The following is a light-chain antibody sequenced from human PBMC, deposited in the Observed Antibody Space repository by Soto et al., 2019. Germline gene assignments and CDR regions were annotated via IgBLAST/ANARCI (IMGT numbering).Light chain of an antibody. CDR1: TSDIGSHTY. Sequence: QSVLAQPASVSGSPGQSITISCTGTTSDIGSHTYVSWYQQYPGRAPKLMLYEVSYRPSGVSNRCSGSKSGNTASLTISGLQAGDEADYYCISYTSSSTLLYVFGTGTKVTVL. CDR3: ISYTSSSTLLYV. J-gene: IGLJ1*01. CDR2: EVS. V-gene: IGLV2-14*01.